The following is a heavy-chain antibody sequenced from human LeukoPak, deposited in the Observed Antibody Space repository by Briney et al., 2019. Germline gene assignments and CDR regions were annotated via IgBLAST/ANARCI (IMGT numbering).Heavy chain of an antibody. CDR2: IIPIFGTA. Sequence: SVKVSCKASGGTFSSYAISWVRQAPGQGLEWMGGIIPIFGTANYAQKFQGRVTITADESTSTAYMELSSLRSGDTAVYYCARQTQGRSAFDIWGQGTMVTVSS. J-gene: IGHJ3*02. CDR3: ARQTQGRSAFDI. V-gene: IGHV1-69*13. CDR1: GGTFSSYA.